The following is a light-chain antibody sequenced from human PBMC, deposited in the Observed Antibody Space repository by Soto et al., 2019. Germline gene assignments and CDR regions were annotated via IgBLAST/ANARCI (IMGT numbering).Light chain of an antibody. J-gene: IGKJ1*01. CDR2: GAS. CDR3: QQYGTSPQT. CDR1: QSVSSNY. Sequence: EIVLTQSPGTLSLSPGERATLSCRASQSVSSNYLAWYQQKSGQGPRLLIYGASSRATGIPDRFSGSGSGTDFNLTISRLEPEDFAVYYCQQYGTSPQTFGQGTKVEI. V-gene: IGKV3-20*01.